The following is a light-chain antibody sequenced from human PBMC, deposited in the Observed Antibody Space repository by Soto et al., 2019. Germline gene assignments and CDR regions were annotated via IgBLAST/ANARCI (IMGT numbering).Light chain of an antibody. Sequence: ESVLTQSPCTLVLSPGDRATLSYRASQSVSSNLAWYQQKPGQAPRLLIYDASNRATGIPARFSGSGSGTDFTLTISSLEPEDFAVYYCQQRSNWPPTFGQGTKVDI. CDR2: DAS. CDR3: QQRSNWPPT. J-gene: IGKJ1*01. CDR1: QSVSSN. V-gene: IGKV3-11*01.